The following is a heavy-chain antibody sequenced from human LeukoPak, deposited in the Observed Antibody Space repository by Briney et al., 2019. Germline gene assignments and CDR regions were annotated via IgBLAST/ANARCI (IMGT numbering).Heavy chain of an antibody. CDR1: GGSISSYY. V-gene: IGHV4-59*01. CDR2: IYTSGST. CDR3: ARETVAHSGSYYYYYGMDV. D-gene: IGHD1-26*01. Sequence: PSETLSLTCTVSGGSISSYYWSWIRQPPGKGLEWIGYIYTSGSTNYNPSLKSRVPISVDTSKNQFSLKLSSVTAADTAVYYCARETVAHSGSYYYYYGMDVWGQGTTVTVSS. J-gene: IGHJ6*02.